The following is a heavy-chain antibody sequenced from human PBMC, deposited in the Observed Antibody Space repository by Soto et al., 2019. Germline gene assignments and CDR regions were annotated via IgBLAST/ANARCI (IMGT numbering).Heavy chain of an antibody. J-gene: IGHJ5*01. V-gene: IGHV1-8*01. Sequence: QVQLVQSGAEVKKPGASVKVSCKASGYTITSYDIIWVRQATGQGLEWMGWMNPSTGNTDSAEKFQGRLTMTRNTSISTVYMELSSLTFEDTAVYYCARGRIIVAGGFDPWGQGTLVTVSS. CDR2: MNPSTGNT. D-gene: IGHD6-19*01. CDR3: ARGRIIVAGGFDP. CDR1: GYTITSYD.